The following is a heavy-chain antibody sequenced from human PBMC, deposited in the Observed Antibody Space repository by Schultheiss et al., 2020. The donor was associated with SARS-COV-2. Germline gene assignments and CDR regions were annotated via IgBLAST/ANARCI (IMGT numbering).Heavy chain of an antibody. D-gene: IGHD3-22*01. V-gene: IGHV4-61*01. CDR2: IYYSGST. J-gene: IGHJ4*02. CDR1: GGSVSSGSYY. Sequence: SQTLSLTCTVSGGSVSSGSYYWSWIRQPPGKGLEWIGYIYYSGSTNYSPSLKSRVTISVDTSKNQFSLKLSSVTAADTAVYYCARVPHYYYDSSGYLDYWGQGTLVTVSS. CDR3: ARVPHYYYDSSGYLDY.